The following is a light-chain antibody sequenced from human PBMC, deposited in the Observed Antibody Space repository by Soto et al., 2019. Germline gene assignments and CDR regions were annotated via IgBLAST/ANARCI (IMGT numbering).Light chain of an antibody. CDR3: QQYVSSPFT. CDR2: GAS. CDR1: QSISNNY. Sequence: EIVLTQSPGTLSLSPGERATLSCRASQSISNNYLAWYQQRPGLAPRLLIYGASSRATGIPDRFRGSGSGTDFTLTISTLEPEDFAVYHCQQYVSSPFTFGPETKVDI. V-gene: IGKV3-20*01. J-gene: IGKJ3*01.